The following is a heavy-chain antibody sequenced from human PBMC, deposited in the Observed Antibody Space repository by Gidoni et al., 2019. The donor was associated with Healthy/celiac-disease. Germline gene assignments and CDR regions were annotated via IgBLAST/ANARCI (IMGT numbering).Heavy chain of an antibody. Sequence: QVQLVQSGAEVKKPGYSVMVSCKASGGTSSSYAISWVRQAPGQGLVWMGGIIHIFGTANYAQKFQGRVTITADESTSTAYMELSSLRSEDTAVYYCAREIVGATVGMDVWGQGTTVTVSS. D-gene: IGHD1-26*01. V-gene: IGHV1-69*01. CDR2: IIHIFGTA. J-gene: IGHJ6*02. CDR1: GGTSSSYA. CDR3: AREIVGATVGMDV.